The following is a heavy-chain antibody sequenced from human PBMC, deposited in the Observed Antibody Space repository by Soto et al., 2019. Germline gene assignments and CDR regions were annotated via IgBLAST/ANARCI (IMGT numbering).Heavy chain of an antibody. Sequence: EVQLVESGGGLVKPGGSLRLSCAASGFTFSNAWMSWVRQAPGKGLEWVGRIKSKTDGGTTDYAAPVKGRLTISRDDSQNTLYLQMNRLKTEDTAVYYCTTYYLDSSSRRAFDIWGQGTMVTVSS. V-gene: IGHV3-15*01. CDR2: IKSKTDGGTT. CDR3: TTYYLDSSSRRAFDI. J-gene: IGHJ3*02. D-gene: IGHD6-13*01. CDR1: GFTFSNAW.